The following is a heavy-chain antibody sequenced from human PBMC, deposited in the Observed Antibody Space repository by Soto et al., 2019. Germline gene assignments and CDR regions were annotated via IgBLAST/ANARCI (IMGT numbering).Heavy chain of an antibody. CDR2: INLSGTT. Sequence: SETLSLTCAVSGGSVSATNWWSWIRQPPGKGLEWIGEINLSGTTNYNPSLKRRVTMSIDQSQNEVSLTLTAVTAADTAVYYWAIDLFGGYSPADYCVQGTLVIGSS. D-gene: IGHD2-15*01. V-gene: IGHV4-4*02. J-gene: IGHJ4*02. CDR3: AIDLFGGYSPADY. CDR1: GGSVSATNW.